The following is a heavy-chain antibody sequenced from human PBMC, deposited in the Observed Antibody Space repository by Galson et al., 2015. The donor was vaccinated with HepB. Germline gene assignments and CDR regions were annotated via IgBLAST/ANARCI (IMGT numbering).Heavy chain of an antibody. V-gene: IGHV3-64D*06. D-gene: IGHD6-13*01. CDR1: GFTFSSYA. CDR3: VKGRGSSWPYYFDY. J-gene: IGHJ4*02. CDR2: ISSNGGST. Sequence: SLRLSCAASGFTFSSYAMHWVRQAPGKGLEYVSAISSNGGSTYYADSVKGRFTISRDNSKNTLYLQMSSLRAEDTAVYYCVKGRGSSWPYYFDYWGQGTLVTVSS.